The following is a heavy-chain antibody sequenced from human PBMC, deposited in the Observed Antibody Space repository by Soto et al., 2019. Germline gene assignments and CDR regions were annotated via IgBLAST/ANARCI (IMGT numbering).Heavy chain of an antibody. CDR2: ISGSGGST. J-gene: IGHJ6*03. CDR3: AKDRSIAAAGPNDYMDV. CDR1: GFTFSSYA. Sequence: EVQLLESGGGLVQPGGSLRLSCAASGFTFSSYAMSWVRQAPGKGLEWVSAISGSGGSTYYADSVKGRFTISRDNSKNTLYLQMNSLRAEDTAVYYCAKDRSIAAAGPNDYMDVWGKGDHGHRLL. D-gene: IGHD6-13*01. V-gene: IGHV3-23*01.